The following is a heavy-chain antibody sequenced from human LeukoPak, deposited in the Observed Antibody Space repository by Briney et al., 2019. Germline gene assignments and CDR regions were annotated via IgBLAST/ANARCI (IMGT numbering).Heavy chain of an antibody. CDR3: ARGSPYYYGSGAIRGRFDP. J-gene: IGHJ5*02. Sequence: GASVKVSCKASGGTFSSYAISWVRQAPGQGLEWMGGIIPIFGTANYAQKFQGRVTITADESTSTAYMELSSLRSEDTAVYYCARGSPYYYGSGAIRGRFDPWGQGTLVTVSS. CDR1: GGTFSSYA. V-gene: IGHV1-69*13. D-gene: IGHD3-10*01. CDR2: IIPIFGTA.